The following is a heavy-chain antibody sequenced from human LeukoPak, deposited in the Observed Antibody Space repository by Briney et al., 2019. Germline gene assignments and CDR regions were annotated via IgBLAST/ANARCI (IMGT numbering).Heavy chain of an antibody. J-gene: IGHJ4*02. V-gene: IGHV3-21*04. CDR1: GFTFSGYS. Sequence: GGSLRLSCAASGFTFSGYSMNWVRQAPGKGLEWVSGIVSSSSYIYYADSVKGRFTISRDNSKNTLYLQMNSLRAEDTAVYYCARVRVRGVIKRWPYYFDYWGQGTLVTVSS. CDR3: ARVRVRGVIKRWPYYFDY. D-gene: IGHD3-10*01. CDR2: IVSSSSYI.